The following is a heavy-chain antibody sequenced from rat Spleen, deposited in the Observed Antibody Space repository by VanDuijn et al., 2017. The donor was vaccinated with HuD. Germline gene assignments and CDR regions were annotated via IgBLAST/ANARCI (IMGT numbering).Heavy chain of an antibody. Sequence: EVQLVESGGGLVQPGRSLKLSCAASGFTFSNYGTHWIRQAPTKGLEWVAYISTGGGNTFYRDSVKGRFTISRDNARSTLYLQMDSLRSEDTATYYCARRLGAQFDYWGQGVMVTVSS. V-gene: IGHV5-19*01. D-gene: IGHD5-1*01. J-gene: IGHJ2*01. CDR3: ARRLGAQFDY. CDR1: GFTFSNYG. CDR2: ISTGGGNT.